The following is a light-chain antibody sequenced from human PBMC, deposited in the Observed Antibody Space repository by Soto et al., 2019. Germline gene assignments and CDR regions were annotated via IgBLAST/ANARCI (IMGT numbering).Light chain of an antibody. J-gene: IGKJ5*01. CDR1: QSISTY. V-gene: IGKV1-39*01. Sequence: DIQMTQSPSSLSASVGDRVTITCRASQSISTYLNWYQQKPGKAPKLLIYAASTLQSGVPSRFSGSGSGTDFTLTISSLQPEAFATYYCQKSYNTPPITFGQGTRLEIK. CDR2: AAS. CDR3: QKSYNTPPIT.